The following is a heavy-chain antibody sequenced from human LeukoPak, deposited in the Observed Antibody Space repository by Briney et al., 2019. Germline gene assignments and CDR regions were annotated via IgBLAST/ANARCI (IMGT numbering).Heavy chain of an antibody. CDR1: GFTFSSYA. CDR2: ISGSGGST. J-gene: IGHJ4*02. Sequence: GGSLRLSCAASGFTFSSYAMSWVRQAPGKGLEWVSAISGSGGSTYYADSVKGRFTISRDNSKNALYLQMNSLSAEDTAVYYCARVELAAAGYWGQGTLVTVSS. V-gene: IGHV3-23*01. CDR3: ARVELAAAGY. D-gene: IGHD6-25*01.